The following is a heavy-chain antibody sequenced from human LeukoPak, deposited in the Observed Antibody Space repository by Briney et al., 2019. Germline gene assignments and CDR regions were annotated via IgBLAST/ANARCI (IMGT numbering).Heavy chain of an antibody. J-gene: IGHJ4*02. CDR3: ARDPYYYDSSGFDY. Sequence: PGGSLRLSCAASGFTFSSYAMHWVRQAPGKGLEWVAVILYDGSNKYYADSVKGRFTISRDNSKNTLYLQMNSLRAEDTAVYYCARDPYYYDSSGFDYWGQGTLVTVSS. D-gene: IGHD3-22*01. CDR1: GFTFSSYA. CDR2: ILYDGSNK. V-gene: IGHV3-30*04.